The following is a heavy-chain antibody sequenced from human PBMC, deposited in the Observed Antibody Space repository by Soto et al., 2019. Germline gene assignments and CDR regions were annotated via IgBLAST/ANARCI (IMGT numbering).Heavy chain of an antibody. CDR2: ISYDGSNK. J-gene: IGHJ5*02. CDR3: AMTYDFWSHSGFDP. V-gene: IGHV3-30*03. Sequence: QVQLVESGGGVVQPGRSLRLSCAASGFTFSSYGMHWVRQAPGKGLEWVAVISYDGSNKYYADSVKGRFTISRDNSKNTLYLQMNSLRAEDTAVYYCAMTYDFWSHSGFDPWGQGTLVTVSS. D-gene: IGHD3-3*01. CDR1: GFTFSSYG.